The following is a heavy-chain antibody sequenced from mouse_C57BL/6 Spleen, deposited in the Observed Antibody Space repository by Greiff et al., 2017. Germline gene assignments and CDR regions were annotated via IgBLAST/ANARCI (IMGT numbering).Heavy chain of an antibody. D-gene: IGHD2-4*01. J-gene: IGHJ3*01. Sequence: QVQLKESGAELARPGASVKLSCKASGYTFTSYGISWVKQRTGQGLEWIGEIYPRSGNTYYNEKFKGKATLTADKSSSTAYMELRSLTSEDSAVYFCATDDYDAWFAYWGQGTLVTVSA. V-gene: IGHV1-81*01. CDR3: ATDDYDAWFAY. CDR2: IYPRSGNT. CDR1: GYTFTSYG.